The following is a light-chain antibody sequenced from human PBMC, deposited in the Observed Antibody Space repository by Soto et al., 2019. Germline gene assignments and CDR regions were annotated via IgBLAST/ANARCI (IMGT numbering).Light chain of an antibody. Sequence: EIVLTQSPATLSVSPGERATLSCRASQSVITNLAWYQQKSGQAPRLLIFGASTRATGVPARFSGSGPGTEFTLAINSLQSEDFAVYYCQQYSNWPPVTFGQGTKVDIK. CDR1: QSVITN. V-gene: IGKV3-15*01. CDR2: GAS. CDR3: QQYSNWPPVT. J-gene: IGKJ1*01.